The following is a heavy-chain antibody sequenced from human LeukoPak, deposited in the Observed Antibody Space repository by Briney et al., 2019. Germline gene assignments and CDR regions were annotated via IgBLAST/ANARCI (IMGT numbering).Heavy chain of an antibody. CDR1: GFTFSSYA. Sequence: PGGSLRLSCAASGFTFSSYAMPWVRQAPGKGLEWVAVISYDGSNKYYADSVKGRFTISRGNSKNTLYLQMNSLRAEDTAVYYCAREGAVISPGAFDIWGQGTMVTVSS. V-gene: IGHV3-30-3*01. CDR2: ISYDGSNK. D-gene: IGHD3-22*01. CDR3: AREGAVISPGAFDI. J-gene: IGHJ3*02.